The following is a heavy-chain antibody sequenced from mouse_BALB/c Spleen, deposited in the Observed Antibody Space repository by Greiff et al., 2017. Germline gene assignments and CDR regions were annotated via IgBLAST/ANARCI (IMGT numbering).Heavy chain of an antibody. CDR3: ARGDYGTHWFAY. D-gene: IGHD1-1*02. J-gene: IGHJ3*01. CDR2: ISSGGST. Sequence: EVQRVESGGGLVKPGGSLKLSCAASGFTFSSYAMSWVRQTPEKRLEWVASISSGGSTYYPDSVKGRFTISRDNARNILYLQMSSLRSEDTAMYYCARGDYGTHWFAYWGQGTLVTVSA. CDR1: GFTFSSYA. V-gene: IGHV5-6-5*01.